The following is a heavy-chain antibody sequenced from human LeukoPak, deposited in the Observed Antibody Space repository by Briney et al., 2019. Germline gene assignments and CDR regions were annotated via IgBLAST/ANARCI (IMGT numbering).Heavy chain of an antibody. Sequence: SGGSLRLSCVASGFTFSSYAMNWVRQAPGKGLEWLSLISDSPDITYYTDSVKGRFTISRSNSNNTVYLQMNNLRADDTAVYYCARRARVRMVYFYYFMDIWGKGTTVTVSS. V-gene: IGHV3-23*01. J-gene: IGHJ6*03. CDR3: ARRARVRMVYFYYFMDI. CDR2: ISDSPDIT. CDR1: GFTFSSYA. D-gene: IGHD2-8*01.